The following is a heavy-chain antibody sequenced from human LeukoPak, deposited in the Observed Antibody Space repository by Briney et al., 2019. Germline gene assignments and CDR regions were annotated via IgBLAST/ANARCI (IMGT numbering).Heavy chain of an antibody. CDR3: ARSPFGEQDY. CDR1: GGSISSYY. CDR2: IFYSGST. J-gene: IGHJ4*02. D-gene: IGHD3-10*01. V-gene: IGHV4-59*08. Sequence: PSETLSLTCTVSGGSISSYYWSWIRQPPGQGLESIGYIFYSGSTKYNPSLKSRVTISIDTSKNQFSLKLSSVTAADTAVYYCARSPFGEQDYWGQGTLVTVSS.